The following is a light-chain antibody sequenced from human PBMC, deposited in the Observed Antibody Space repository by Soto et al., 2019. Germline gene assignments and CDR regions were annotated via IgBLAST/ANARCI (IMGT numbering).Light chain of an antibody. CDR2: EVS. CDR3: SSYTSSSTPYV. CDR1: SSDVGGYNY. J-gene: IGLJ1*01. Sequence: SVLGQPASVSGSPGQSITISCTGTSSDVGGYNYVSWYQQHPGKAPKLMIYEVSNRPSGVSNRFSGSKSGNTASLTISGLQAEDEADYYCSSYTSSSTPYVFGTGTKVTVL. V-gene: IGLV2-14*01.